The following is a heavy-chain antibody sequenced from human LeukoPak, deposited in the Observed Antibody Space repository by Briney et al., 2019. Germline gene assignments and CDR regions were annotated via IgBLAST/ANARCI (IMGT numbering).Heavy chain of an antibody. J-gene: IGHJ4*02. D-gene: IGHD6-6*01. V-gene: IGHV4-59*01. CDR3: ASAYSSSSVIDY. CDR1: GGSISSYY. Sequence: PSETLSLTCTVSGGSISSYYWSWIRQPPGKGLEWIGYIYYSGSTDYNPSLKSRVTISVDTSKNQFSLKLSSVTAADTAVYYCASAYSSSSVIDYWGQGTLVSVSS. CDR2: IYYSGST.